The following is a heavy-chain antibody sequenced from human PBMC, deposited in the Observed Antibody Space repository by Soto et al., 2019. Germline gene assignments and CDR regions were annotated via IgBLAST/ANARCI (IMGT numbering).Heavy chain of an antibody. CDR2: ISGSGGST. D-gene: IGHD2-15*01. CDR1: GFTFSIYA. J-gene: IGHJ3*02. V-gene: IGHV3-23*01. CDR3: AKGYCSGGSCYLAAFDAFDI. Sequence: PGGSLRLSCAASGFTFSIYAMSWFRQAPGKGLEWVSAISGSGGSTYYADSVKGRFTISRDNSKNTLYLQMNSLRAEDTAVYYCAKGYCSGGSCYLAAFDAFDIWGQGTMVTVSS.